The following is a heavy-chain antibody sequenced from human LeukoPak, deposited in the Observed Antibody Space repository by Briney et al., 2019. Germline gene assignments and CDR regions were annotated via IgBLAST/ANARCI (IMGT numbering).Heavy chain of an antibody. V-gene: IGHV1-46*03. CDR3: ATGRGSYYED. J-gene: IGHJ4*02. CDR1: GYTFTSYY. CDR2: INPSGGST. Sequence: ASVTVSCKASGYTFTSYYMHWVRQASGQGLEWMGIINPSGGSTSYAQKFQGRVTMTRDTSTSTVYMELSSLRSEDTAVYYCATGRGSYYEDWGQGTLVTVSS. D-gene: IGHD1-26*01.